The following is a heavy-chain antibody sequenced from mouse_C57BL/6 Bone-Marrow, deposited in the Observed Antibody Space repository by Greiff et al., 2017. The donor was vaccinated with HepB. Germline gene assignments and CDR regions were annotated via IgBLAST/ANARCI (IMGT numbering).Heavy chain of an antibody. CDR2: ISSGSSTI. D-gene: IGHD1-1*01. J-gene: IGHJ3*01. CDR3: ARKFITTDGFAY. V-gene: IGHV5-17*01. CDR1: GFTFSDYG. Sequence: EVNLVESGGGLVKPGGSLKLSCAASGFTFSDYGMHWVRQAPEKGLEWVAYISSGSSTIYYADTVKGRFTISRDNAKNTLFLQMTSLRSEDTAMYYCARKFITTDGFAYWGQGTLVTVSA.